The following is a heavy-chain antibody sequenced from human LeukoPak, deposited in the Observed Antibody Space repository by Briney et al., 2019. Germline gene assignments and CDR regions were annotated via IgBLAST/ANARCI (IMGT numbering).Heavy chain of an antibody. D-gene: IGHD3-22*01. CDR3: ARLLDNDSSGYPDTFDM. Sequence: SETLSLTCTVSGGSMSSHYWSWIRQPPGKGLEWIGFIYYSGTTKYSPSLQSRVTMLLDTPKNQFSLKLTSVTAADTTLYYCARLLDNDSSGYPDTFDMWGQGTMVTVSS. CDR2: IYYSGTT. CDR1: GGSMSSHY. V-gene: IGHV4-59*11. J-gene: IGHJ3*02.